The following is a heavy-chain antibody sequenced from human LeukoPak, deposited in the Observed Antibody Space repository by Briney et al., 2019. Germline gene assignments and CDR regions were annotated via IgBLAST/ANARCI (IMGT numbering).Heavy chain of an antibody. Sequence: GGSLRLSCVASGFTFSNDAMSWVRQAPGKGLGWVAVISYDGSNKYYADSVKGRFTISRDNSKNTLYLQMNSLRAEDTAVYYCARDRCSGGSCYGYYYGMDVWGQGTTVTVSS. CDR2: ISYDGSNK. J-gene: IGHJ6*02. CDR3: ARDRCSGGSCYGYYYGMDV. V-gene: IGHV3-30-3*01. CDR1: GFTFSNDA. D-gene: IGHD2-15*01.